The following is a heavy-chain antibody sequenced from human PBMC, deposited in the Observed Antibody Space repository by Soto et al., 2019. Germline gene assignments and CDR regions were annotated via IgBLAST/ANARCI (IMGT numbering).Heavy chain of an antibody. J-gene: IGHJ4*02. V-gene: IGHV3-23*01. CDR3: ANHRPFPAGHVLRFLEWSRYYFDY. Sequence: KGLEWVSAISGSGGSTYYADSVKGRFTISRDNSKNTLYLQMNSLRAEDTAVYYCANHRPFPAGHVLRFLEWSRYYFDYWGQGTLVTVSS. CDR2: ISGSGGST. D-gene: IGHD3-3*01.